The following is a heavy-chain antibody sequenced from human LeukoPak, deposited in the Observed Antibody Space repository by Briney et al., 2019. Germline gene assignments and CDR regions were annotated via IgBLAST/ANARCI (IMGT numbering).Heavy chain of an antibody. Sequence: ASVTVTCKASGYTFSVYYIHWMRQVPGHGLEWLGWINPASGDTEYGQKFQGRVSMTRDTSIATAYMELTGLAPGDTAVYYCARDRGPSYDSGIYFQYSFHFWGQGTLVTVSS. D-gene: IGHD3-10*01. CDR1: GYTFSVYY. J-gene: IGHJ4*02. V-gene: IGHV1-2*02. CDR3: ARDRGPSYDSGIYFQYSFHF. CDR2: INPASGDT.